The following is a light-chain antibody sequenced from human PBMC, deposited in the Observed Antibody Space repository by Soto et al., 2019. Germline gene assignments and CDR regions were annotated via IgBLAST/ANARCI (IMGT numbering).Light chain of an antibody. CDR3: QHYDNSSWT. V-gene: IGKV1-5*01. J-gene: IGKJ1*01. CDR1: QSISRW. Sequence: DIQMTQSPSTLSASVGDRVIITCRASQSISRWLAWYRQKPGKAPKVLIYDASSLKSGVPSRFSGSGSGTEFTLSISSLQPDDFATYYCQHYDNSSWTFGQGTKVDIK. CDR2: DAS.